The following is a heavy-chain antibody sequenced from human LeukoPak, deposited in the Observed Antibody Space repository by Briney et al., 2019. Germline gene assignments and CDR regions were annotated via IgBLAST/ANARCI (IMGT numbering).Heavy chain of an antibody. CDR3: ARFSFRSGKNAFDI. J-gene: IGHJ3*02. CDR2: ISAYNGNT. D-gene: IGHD3-3*01. Sequence: ASVKVSCKTSGYTFTDYDITWVRQAPGQGLEWMGWISAYNGNTNYAQKLQGRVTMTTDTSTSTRSLRSDDTAVYYCARFSFRSGKNAFDIWGQGTMVTVSS. CDR1: GYTFTDYD. V-gene: IGHV1-18*01.